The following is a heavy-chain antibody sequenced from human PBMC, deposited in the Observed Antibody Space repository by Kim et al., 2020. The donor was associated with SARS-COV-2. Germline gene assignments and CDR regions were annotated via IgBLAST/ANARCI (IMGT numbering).Heavy chain of an antibody. V-gene: IGHV5-10-1*01. D-gene: IGHD6-13*01. Sequence: GESLKISCKGSGYSFTSYWISWVRQMPGKGLEWMGRIDPSDSYTNYSPSFQGHVTISADKSISTAYLQWSSLKASDTAMYYCAKVQQKLGYYYYYGMDVWGQGTTVTVSS. CDR2: IDPSDSYT. CDR1: GYSFTSYW. CDR3: AKVQQKLGYYYYYGMDV. J-gene: IGHJ6*02.